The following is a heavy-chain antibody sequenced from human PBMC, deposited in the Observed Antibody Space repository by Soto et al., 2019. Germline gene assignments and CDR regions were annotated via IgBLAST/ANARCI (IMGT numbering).Heavy chain of an antibody. CDR3: ARGTMVRGAREDWFDP. V-gene: IGHV5-10-1*01. CDR2: IDPSDSYT. D-gene: IGHD3-10*01. CDR1: GYSFTSYW. J-gene: IGHJ5*02. Sequence: ESLKISCKGSGYSFTSYWISWVRQMPGKGLEWMGRIDPSDSYTNYSPSFQGHVTILADKSISTAYLQWSSLKASDTAMYYCARGTMVRGAREDWFDPWGQGTLVTVSS.